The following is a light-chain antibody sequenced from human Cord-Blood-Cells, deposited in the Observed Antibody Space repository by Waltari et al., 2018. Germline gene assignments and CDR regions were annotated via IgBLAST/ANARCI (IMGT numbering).Light chain of an antibody. CDR2: LGS. Sequence: DIVMTQSPLSLPVTPGEPASLSFMSSQSLLHSNGYNYLDWYRQKPGQSPQLLIYLGSNRASGVPDRFSGSGSGTYFKLKISRVEAEDVGVYYCMQALQTPKTFGQGTKVEIK. CDR1: QSLLHSNGYNY. CDR3: MQALQTPKT. J-gene: IGKJ1*01. V-gene: IGKV2-28*01.